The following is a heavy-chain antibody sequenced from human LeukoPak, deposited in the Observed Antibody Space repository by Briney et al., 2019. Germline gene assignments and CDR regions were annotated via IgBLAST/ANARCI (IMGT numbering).Heavy chain of an antibody. V-gene: IGHV3-23*01. D-gene: IGHD2-15*01. CDR2: ISGSGGST. CDR1: GGSISSSSYY. CDR3: AKKGRRDIVVVVASKAPFDY. Sequence: ETLSLTCTVSGGSISSSSYYWGWIRQPPGKGLEWVSAISGSGGSTYYADSVKGRFTISRDNSKNTLYLQMNSLRAEDTAVYYCAKKGRRDIVVVVASKAPFDYWGQGTLVTVSS. J-gene: IGHJ4*02.